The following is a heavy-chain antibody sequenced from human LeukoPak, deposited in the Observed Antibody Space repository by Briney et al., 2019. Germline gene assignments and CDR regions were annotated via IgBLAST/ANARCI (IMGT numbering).Heavy chain of an antibody. J-gene: IGHJ4*02. CDR2: IRYDGSNK. Sequence: GGSLRLSCAASGFTFSSYGMHWVRQAPGKGLEWVAFIRYDGSNKYYADSVKGRFTISRDNSKNTLYLQMNSLRAEDTAVYYCAKYCSGGSCYGALGYWGQGTLVTVSS. D-gene: IGHD2-15*01. V-gene: IGHV3-30*02. CDR1: GFTFSSYG. CDR3: AKYCSGGSCYGALGY.